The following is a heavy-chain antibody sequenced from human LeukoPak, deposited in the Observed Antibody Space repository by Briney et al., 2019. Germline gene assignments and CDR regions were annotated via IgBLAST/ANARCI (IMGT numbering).Heavy chain of an antibody. D-gene: IGHD6-19*01. CDR3: ARDAQISSDWYFDY. Sequence: PGGSLRLSCAASGFTFDDYGMSWIRQPPGKGLEWIGYIYYSGSTNYNPSLKSRVTISVDTSKNQFSLRLSSVTAADTAVYYCARDAQISSDWYFDYWGQGTLVTVSS. CDR1: GFTFDDYG. V-gene: IGHV4-59*01. CDR2: IYYSGST. J-gene: IGHJ4*02.